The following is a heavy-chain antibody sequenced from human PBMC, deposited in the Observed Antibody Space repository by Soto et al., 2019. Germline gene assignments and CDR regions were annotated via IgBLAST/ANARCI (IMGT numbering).Heavy chain of an antibody. D-gene: IGHD4-4*01. CDR3: ARDRVRDGYSKYYYYYGMDV. J-gene: IGHJ6*02. Sequence: SETLSLTCAVYGGSFSGYYWSWIRQPPGKGLEWIGEINHSGSTNYNPSLKSRVTISVDTSKNQFSLKLISVSAADTAVYYCARDRVRDGYSKYYYYYGMDVWGQGTTVTVSS. V-gene: IGHV4-34*01. CDR1: GGSFSGYY. CDR2: INHSGST.